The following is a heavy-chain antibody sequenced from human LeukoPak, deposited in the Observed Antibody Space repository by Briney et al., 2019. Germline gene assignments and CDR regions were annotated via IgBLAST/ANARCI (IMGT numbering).Heavy chain of an antibody. V-gene: IGHV3-48*03. CDR2: ISSSGSSI. CDR1: GFTFSSYE. D-gene: IGHD4-17*01. Sequence: PGGSLRLSCAASGFTFSSYEMNWVRQAPGKGLEWVSYISSSGSSIYYADSVKGRFTISRDNAKNSLYLQMNSLRAEDTAVYYCARVRQTTVTTAYYFDYWGQGTLVTVSP. CDR3: ARVRQTTVTTAYYFDY. J-gene: IGHJ4*02.